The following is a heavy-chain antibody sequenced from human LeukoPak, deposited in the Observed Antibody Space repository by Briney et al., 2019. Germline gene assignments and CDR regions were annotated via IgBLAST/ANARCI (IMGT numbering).Heavy chain of an antibody. CDR3: ARAGSIDS. CDR1: GFTFSSYS. CDR2: GSNRLI. Sequence: GGSLRLSCAASGFTFSSYSMDWVRQAPGKGLEWVCGSNRLIYYADSVKGRFIISRDNAKNSLYLQMNSLRAEDTAVYYCARAGSIDSWGQGTLVTVSS. J-gene: IGHJ4*02. V-gene: IGHV3-21*01. D-gene: IGHD1-14*01.